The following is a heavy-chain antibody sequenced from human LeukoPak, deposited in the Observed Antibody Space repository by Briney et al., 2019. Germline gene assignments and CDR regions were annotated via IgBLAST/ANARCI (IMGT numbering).Heavy chain of an antibody. Sequence: SETLSLTCTVSGGSISSYYWSWIRQPPRKGLEWIGYIYYSGSTNYNPSLKSRVTISVDTSKNQFSLKLSSVTAADTAVYYCARSYYDFWSGYHTNFYYYYGMDVWGQGTTVTVSS. CDR2: IYYSGST. J-gene: IGHJ6*02. D-gene: IGHD3-3*01. V-gene: IGHV4-59*01. CDR3: ARSYYDFWSGYHTNFYYYYGMDV. CDR1: GGSISSYY.